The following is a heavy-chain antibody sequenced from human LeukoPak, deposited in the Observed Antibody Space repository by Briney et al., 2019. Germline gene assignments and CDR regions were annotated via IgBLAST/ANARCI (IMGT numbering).Heavy chain of an antibody. J-gene: IGHJ5*02. D-gene: IGHD5-12*01. CDR2: ISGSGGST. V-gene: IGHV3-23*01. Sequence: GGSLRLSCAASGFTFSSYAMSWVRQAPGKGLEWVSAISGSGGSTYYADSVKGRFTISRDNSKNTPYLQMNSLRAEDTAVYYCAKDGINIVATITWFDPWGQGTLVTVSS. CDR1: GFTFSSYA. CDR3: AKDGINIVATITWFDP.